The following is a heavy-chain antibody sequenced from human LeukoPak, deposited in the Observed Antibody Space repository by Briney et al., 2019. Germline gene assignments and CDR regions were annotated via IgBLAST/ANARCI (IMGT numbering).Heavy chain of an antibody. J-gene: IGHJ4*02. Sequence: PSETPSLTCTVSGGSISSAGYYWGWVRQPPGRGLEWIGTIYYRGTTYYNPSLKSRLTISVDSSKNHFSLKLSSVTAADTAVYYCARDGYSAHDGLWGQGTLVTVSS. CDR3: ARDGYSAHDGL. CDR2: IYYRGTT. V-gene: IGHV4-39*07. D-gene: IGHD5-12*01. CDR1: GGSISSAGYY.